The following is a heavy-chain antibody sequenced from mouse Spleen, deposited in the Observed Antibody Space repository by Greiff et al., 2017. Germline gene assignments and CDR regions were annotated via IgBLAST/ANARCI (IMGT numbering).Heavy chain of an antibody. CDR1: GFTFSDYG. Sequence: DVKLVESGGGLVKPGGSLKLSCAASGFTFSDYGMHWVRQAPEKGLEWVAYISSCSSTIYYAATVKGRFTISRDNAKNTLFLQMTSLRSEDTAMYYCARSYDGSYWYFDVWGAGTTVTVSS. J-gene: IGHJ1*01. V-gene: IGHV5-17*01. CDR3: ARSYDGSYWYFDV. CDR2: ISSCSSTI. D-gene: IGHD2-1*01.